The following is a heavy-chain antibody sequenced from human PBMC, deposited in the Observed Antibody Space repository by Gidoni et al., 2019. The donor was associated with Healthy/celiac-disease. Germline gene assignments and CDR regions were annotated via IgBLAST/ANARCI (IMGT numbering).Heavy chain of an antibody. CDR1: GGSFSGYY. Sequence: QVQLQQWGAGLLKPSETLSLICAVYGGSFSGYYWNWIRQPPGKGLEWIGEINHSGSTNYNPSLKSRVTISVDTSKNQFSLKLSSVTAADTAVYYCARGLSQWLVRGFDYWGQGTLVTVSS. CDR3: ARGLSQWLVRGFDY. CDR2: INHSGST. D-gene: IGHD6-19*01. J-gene: IGHJ4*02. V-gene: IGHV4-34*01.